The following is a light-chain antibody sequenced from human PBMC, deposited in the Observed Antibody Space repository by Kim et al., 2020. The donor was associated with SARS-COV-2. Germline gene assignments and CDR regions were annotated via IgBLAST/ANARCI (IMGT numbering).Light chain of an antibody. CDR3: LQDYKYPWT. CDR2: AAS. J-gene: IGKJ1*01. CDR1: QDIEND. V-gene: IGKV1-6*02. Sequence: ASVGDRVTITCRSSQDIENDLSWYQHKPGKAPKLLIYAASNLQSGVPSRFSGSESDTDFTLTISSLQPEDFATYYCLQDYKYPWTFGQGTKVDIK.